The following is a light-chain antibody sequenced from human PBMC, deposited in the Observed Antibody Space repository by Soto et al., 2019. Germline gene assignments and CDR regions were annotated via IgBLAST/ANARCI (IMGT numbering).Light chain of an antibody. Sequence: QSVLTQSPSESATPGQRVTISCSGSGSNLGTTAVNWYEQVPGTAPTLLIFRNHQRPSGVPDRFSGSKSGTSASLAISGPQSEDEADYYCAAWDDSLRAVVFGGGTKLTVL. CDR1: GSNLGTTA. V-gene: IGLV1-44*01. CDR3: AAWDDSLRAVV. J-gene: IGLJ2*01. CDR2: RNH.